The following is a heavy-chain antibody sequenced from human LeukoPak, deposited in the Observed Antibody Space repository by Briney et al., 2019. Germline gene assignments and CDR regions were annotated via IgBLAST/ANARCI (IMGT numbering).Heavy chain of an antibody. J-gene: IGHJ5*02. V-gene: IGHV4-39*07. CDR3: ARDTHPLEWLSPYLGWFDP. CDR1: GGSISSSSYY. Sequence: SETLSLTCTVSGGSISSSSYYWGWIRQPPGKGLEWIGSIYYSGSTYYNPSLKSRVTISVDTSKNQFSLKLSSVTAADTAVYYCARDTHPLEWLSPYLGWFDPWGQGTLVTVSS. CDR2: IYYSGST. D-gene: IGHD3-3*01.